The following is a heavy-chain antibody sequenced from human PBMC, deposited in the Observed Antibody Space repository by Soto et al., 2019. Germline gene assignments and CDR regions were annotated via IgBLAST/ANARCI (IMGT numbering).Heavy chain of an antibody. D-gene: IGHD3-16*02. CDR2: IYSGGST. CDR1: GFTVSSNY. CDR3: ARAYYDYIWGSYRVYYYYMDV. Sequence: GGFLRLSCAASGFTVSSNYMSWVRQAPGKGLEWVSVIYSGGSTYYADSVKGRFTISRDNSKNTLYLQMNSLRAEDTAVYYCARAYYDYIWGSYRVYYYYMDVWGKGTTVTVSS. V-gene: IGHV3-66*01. J-gene: IGHJ6*03.